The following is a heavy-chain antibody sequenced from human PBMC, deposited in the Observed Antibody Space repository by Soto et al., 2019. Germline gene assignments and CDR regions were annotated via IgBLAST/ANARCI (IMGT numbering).Heavy chain of an antibody. D-gene: IGHD3-10*01. Sequence: QVQLVKSGAELKKPGASVKVSCKASGYTFSNYDMNWVRQATGQGPEWIGWVNPNNGDTGYAQKFQGRVTLTTDISTTTAYMELTSLRSEDTTIYYCAKVSIKGSAIDFDYWGQGTLITVSS. J-gene: IGHJ4*02. CDR2: VNPNNGDT. V-gene: IGHV1-8*01. CDR3: AKVSIKGSAIDFDY. CDR1: GYTFSNYD.